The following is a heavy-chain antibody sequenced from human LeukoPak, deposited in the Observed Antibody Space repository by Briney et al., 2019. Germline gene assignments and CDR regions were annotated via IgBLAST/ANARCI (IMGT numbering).Heavy chain of an antibody. CDR1: GGSISSYY. J-gene: IGHJ5*02. CDR2: GDYSGSS. V-gene: IGHV4-59*08. CDR3: ARLVHCSGGSCYSAGARDWFDP. Sequence: SETLSLTCTVSGGSISSYYWNWVRQPPRQGLEWIGFGDYSGSSNSNPSLNSRVTISVDTTNNQFSLKLSSVTAADTAVYYCARLVHCSGGSCYSAGARDWFDPWGQGTLVTVSS. D-gene: IGHD2-15*01.